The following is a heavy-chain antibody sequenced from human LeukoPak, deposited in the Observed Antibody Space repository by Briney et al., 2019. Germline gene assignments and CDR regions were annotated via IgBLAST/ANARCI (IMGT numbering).Heavy chain of an antibody. CDR1: GGSISSGSYY. CDR3: ARSQDLYSSSDY. J-gene: IGHJ4*02. Sequence: SETLSLTCTVSGGSISSGSYYWSWIRQPAGKGLEWIGRIYTSGSTNYNPSLKSRVTISVDTSKNQFSLKLSSVTAADTAVYYCARSQDLYSSSDYWGRGTLVTVSS. V-gene: IGHV4-61*02. CDR2: IYTSGST. D-gene: IGHD6-6*01.